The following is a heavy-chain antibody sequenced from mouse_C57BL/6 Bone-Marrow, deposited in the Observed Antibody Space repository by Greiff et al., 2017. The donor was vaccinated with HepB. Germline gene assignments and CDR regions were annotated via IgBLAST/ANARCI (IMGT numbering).Heavy chain of an antibody. Sequence: QVQLQQPGAELVKPGASVKLSCKASGYTFTSYWMHWVKQRPGQGLEWIGMIHPNSGSTNYNEKFKSKATLTVDKSSSTAYMQLSSLTSEDSAVYYCARDDYYGISYGFAYWGQGTLVTVSA. J-gene: IGHJ3*01. V-gene: IGHV1-64*01. CDR1: GYTFTSYW. D-gene: IGHD1-1*01. CDR3: ARDDYYGISYGFAY. CDR2: IHPNSGST.